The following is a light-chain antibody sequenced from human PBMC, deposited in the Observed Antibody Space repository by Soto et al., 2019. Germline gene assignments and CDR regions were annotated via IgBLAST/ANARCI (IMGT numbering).Light chain of an antibody. CDR2: DAF. CDR3: QQLSTGPPEFT. V-gene: IGKV3-11*01. Sequence: EIVLTQSPATLSLSPGAGVTLSCRASQSVSSYLASYQQKPGQAPRLLIYDAFNSATGIPDRFSGSGSGTDFTLTISSREPEDFAVYYFQQLSTGPPEFTFGQGIKLES. CDR1: QSVSSY. J-gene: IGKJ2*01.